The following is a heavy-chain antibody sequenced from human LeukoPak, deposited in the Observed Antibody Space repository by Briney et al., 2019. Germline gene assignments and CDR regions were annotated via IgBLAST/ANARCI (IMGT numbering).Heavy chain of an antibody. J-gene: IGHJ4*02. CDR3: ARDGSGSYTTYDY. Sequence: GASVKVSCKASGGTFSSYAISWVRQAPGQGLEWMGGIIPIFGTANYAQKFQGRVTITADESTSTAYMELSSLRSEDTAVYYRARDGSGSYTTYDYWGQGTLVTVSS. CDR2: IIPIFGTA. V-gene: IGHV1-69*13. CDR1: GGTFSSYA. D-gene: IGHD3-10*01.